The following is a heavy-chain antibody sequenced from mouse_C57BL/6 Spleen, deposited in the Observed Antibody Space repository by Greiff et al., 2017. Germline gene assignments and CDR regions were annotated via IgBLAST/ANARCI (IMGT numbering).Heavy chain of an antibody. J-gene: IGHJ2*01. Sequence: QVQLQQPGAELVKPGASVKMSCKASGYNFTSYWITWVKQRPGQGLEWIGDIYPGSGSTNYNEKFKSKATLTVDTSSSTAYMQLSSLTSEDSAVYYCASGITTVVAFDYWGQGTTLTVSS. CDR2: IYPGSGST. CDR1: GYNFTSYW. CDR3: ASGITTVVAFDY. D-gene: IGHD1-1*01. V-gene: IGHV1-55*01.